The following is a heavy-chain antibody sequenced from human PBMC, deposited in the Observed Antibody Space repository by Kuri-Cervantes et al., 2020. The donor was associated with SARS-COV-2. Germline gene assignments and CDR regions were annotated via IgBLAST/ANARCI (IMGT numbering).Heavy chain of an antibody. CDR3: ARNSRYSSGWFYYYYYMDV. V-gene: IGHV4-38-2*01. D-gene: IGHD6-19*01. Sequence: GSLRLSCAVSGYSISSGYYWGWIRQPPGKGLEWIGSIYHSGSTYYNPSLKSRVTISVDTSKNQFSLKLSSVTAADTAVYYCARNSRYSSGWFYYYYYMDVWGKGTTVTVSS. CDR2: IYHSGST. CDR1: GYSISSGYY. J-gene: IGHJ6*03.